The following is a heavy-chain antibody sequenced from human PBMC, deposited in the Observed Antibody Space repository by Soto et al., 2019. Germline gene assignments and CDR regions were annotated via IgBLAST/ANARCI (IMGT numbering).Heavy chain of an antibody. D-gene: IGHD3-3*01. Sequence: SETLSLTCTVSGGSISSSSYYWGWIRQPPGKGLEWIGSIYYSGSTYYNPSLKSRVTISVDTSKNQFSLKLSSVTAADTAVYYCAVGVVIINQLRDYWGQGTLVTVSS. J-gene: IGHJ4*02. CDR2: IYYSGST. CDR3: AVGVVIINQLRDY. V-gene: IGHV4-39*01. CDR1: GGSISSSSYY.